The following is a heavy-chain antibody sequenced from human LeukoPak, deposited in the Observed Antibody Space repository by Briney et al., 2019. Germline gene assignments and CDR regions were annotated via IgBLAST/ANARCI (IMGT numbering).Heavy chain of an antibody. CDR2: ISYTGTYI. Sequence: PGGSLRLSCAASDFTFSSYNMNWVRQAPGKGLEWVSSISYTGTYIYYADSVKGRFTISRDNAQNSLYLQMNSLRAEDTAIYYCVRDRGTYRPIDYWGQGALVTVSS. D-gene: IGHD1-26*01. CDR1: DFTFSSYN. CDR3: VRDRGTYRPIDY. J-gene: IGHJ4*02. V-gene: IGHV3-21*04.